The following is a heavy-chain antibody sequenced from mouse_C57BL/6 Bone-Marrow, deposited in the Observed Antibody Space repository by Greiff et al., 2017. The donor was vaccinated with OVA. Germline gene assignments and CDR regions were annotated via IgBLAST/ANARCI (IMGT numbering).Heavy chain of an antibody. V-gene: IGHV1-76*01. Sequence: VQLQESGAELVRPGASVKLSCKASGYTFTDYYINWVKQRPGQGLEWIARIYPGSGNTYYNEKFKGKATLTAEKSSSTAYMQLSSLTSEDSAVYFCARELRYYYAMDYWGQGTSVTVSS. CDR2: IYPGSGNT. CDR1: GYTFTDYY. CDR3: ARELRYYYAMDY. J-gene: IGHJ4*01.